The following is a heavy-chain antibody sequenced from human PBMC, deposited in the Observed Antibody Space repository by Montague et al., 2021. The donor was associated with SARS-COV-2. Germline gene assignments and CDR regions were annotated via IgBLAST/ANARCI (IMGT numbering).Heavy chain of an antibody. CDR3: ARLAYCGADYFSGWEIFFNS. J-gene: IGHJ4*02. CDR1: GGSFGSYY. CDR2: INHSGSS. D-gene: IGHD2-21*02. V-gene: IGHV4-34*01. Sequence: SETLSLTCAVSGGSFGSYYWSWIRQPPGKGLEWIAEINHSGSSNYNPSLKSRVTMSVDTSKNQFSLKLNSVTVADTAVYYCARLAYCGADYFSGWEIFFNSWGQGTLVTVSS.